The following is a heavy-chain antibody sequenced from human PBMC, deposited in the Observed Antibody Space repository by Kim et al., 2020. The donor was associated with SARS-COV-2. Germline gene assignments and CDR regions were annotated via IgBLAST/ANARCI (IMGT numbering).Heavy chain of an antibody. D-gene: IGHD3-22*01. CDR1: EFTFSNFA. J-gene: IGHJ6*02. Sequence: GGSLRLSCEASEFTFSNFAMSWVRQAPGTGLEWVSAISGNGVNTYYADSVKGRFTISRDNSRNTLFLQRNSLRAEDTAIYYCAKCLGYSYDKVYNMGVWGQGTTVTLSS. CDR3: AKCLGYSYDKVYNMGV. V-gene: IGHV3-23*01. CDR2: ISGNGVNT.